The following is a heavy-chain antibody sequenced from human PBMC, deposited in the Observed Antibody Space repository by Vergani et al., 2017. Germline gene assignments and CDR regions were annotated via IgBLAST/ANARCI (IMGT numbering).Heavy chain of an antibody. CDR2: ISGSGGST. CDR3: AKVALGGSGYLEPFDY. V-gene: IGHV3-23*01. CDR1: GFTFSNYA. Sequence: EVQLLESGGGLVQPGGSLRLSCAASGFTFSNYAMSWVRQAPGKGLDLVSAISGSGGSTYYAESVQGRFTISRDNFKNTLYLQMSSLRAEDTAIYYCAKVALGGSGYLEPFDYWGQGTLVTVSS. D-gene: IGHD3-22*01. J-gene: IGHJ4*02.